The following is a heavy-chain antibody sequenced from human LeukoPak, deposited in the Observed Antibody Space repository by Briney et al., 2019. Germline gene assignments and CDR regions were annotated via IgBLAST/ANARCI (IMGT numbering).Heavy chain of an antibody. Sequence: SSVTVSCKASVGTFSSYAIGWVRRGPRQGLEWIGGIIPIFCTANYAQKFQGRVTITADESTSTAYMELSSLRSEDTAVYYCARDREDYKILDYGDYRPNAFDIWGQGTMVTVSS. D-gene: IGHD4-17*01. V-gene: IGHV1-69*13. J-gene: IGHJ3*02. CDR1: VGTFSSYA. CDR3: ARDREDYKILDYGDYRPNAFDI. CDR2: IIPIFCTA.